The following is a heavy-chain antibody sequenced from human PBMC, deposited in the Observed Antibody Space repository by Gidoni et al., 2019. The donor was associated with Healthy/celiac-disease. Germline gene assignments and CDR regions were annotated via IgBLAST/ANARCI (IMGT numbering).Heavy chain of an antibody. CDR2: ISWNSGSI. D-gene: IGHD2-2*01. V-gene: IGHV3-9*01. CDR1: GFTFDDYA. J-gene: IGHJ4*02. CDR3: ANHCSSTSCG. Sequence: EVQLVESGGGLVQPGRSLRLSCPASGFTFDDYAMHWVRQAPGKGLEWVAGISWNSGSIGYADSVKGRFTISRDNAKNSLYLQMNSLRAEDTALYYCANHCSSTSCGWGQGTLVTVSS.